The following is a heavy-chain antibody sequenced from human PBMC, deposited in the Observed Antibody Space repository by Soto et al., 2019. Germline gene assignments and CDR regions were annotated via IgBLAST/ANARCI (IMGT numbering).Heavy chain of an antibody. D-gene: IGHD5-12*01. Sequence: SETLSLTCAVSGRSISSSNWWSWVRQPPGKGMEWIGEIYHSGSTNYNPSLKSRVTISVDKSKNQFSLKLSNLRSDDTAIYYCARDLGSGYEPGDYWGQGTQVTVSS. CDR3: ARDLGSGYEPGDY. V-gene: IGHV4-4*02. CDR2: IYHSGST. J-gene: IGHJ4*02. CDR1: GRSISSSNW.